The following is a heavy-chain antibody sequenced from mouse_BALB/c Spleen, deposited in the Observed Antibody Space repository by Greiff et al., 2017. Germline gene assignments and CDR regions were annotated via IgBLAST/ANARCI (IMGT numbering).Heavy chain of an antibody. V-gene: IGHV1-87*01. J-gene: IGHJ2*01. D-gene: IGHD2-4*01. Sequence: QVQLQQSGAELARPGASVKLSCKASGYTFTSYWMQWVKQRPGQGLEWIGAIYPGDGDTRYTQKFKGKATLTADQSSSTAYMQLSSLESEDSAVYYSARSGDYGDYWGQGTTLTVSS. CDR2: IYPGDGDT. CDR1: GYTFTSYW. CDR3: ARSGDYGDY.